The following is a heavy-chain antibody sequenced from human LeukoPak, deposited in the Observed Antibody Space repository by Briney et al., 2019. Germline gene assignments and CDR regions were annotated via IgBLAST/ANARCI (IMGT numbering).Heavy chain of an antibody. D-gene: IGHD4-17*01. CDR3: ARDEAIMTTVTTSPFDY. Sequence: GASVKVSCKASGYTFTGYYMHWVRQAPGQGLEWMGWINPNSGGTNYAQKFQGRVTMTRDTSISTAYMELSRLRSDDTAVYYCARDEAIMTTVTTSPFDYWGQGTLVTVSS. CDR1: GYTFTGYY. J-gene: IGHJ4*02. V-gene: IGHV1-2*02. CDR2: INPNSGGT.